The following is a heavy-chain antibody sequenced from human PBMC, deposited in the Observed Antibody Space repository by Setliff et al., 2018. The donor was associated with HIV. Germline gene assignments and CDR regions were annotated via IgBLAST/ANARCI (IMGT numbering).Heavy chain of an antibody. D-gene: IGHD5-12*01. Sequence: SQTLSLTCTVSGGSISSGSYYWSWIRQPAGKGLDWVGHIFTSGSTNYNPSLKSRVTISVDTSKNLFSLKLSSVTAADTGVYYCARMRLDGGYSYDYWGQGTLVTVSS. J-gene: IGHJ4*02. CDR2: IFTSGST. V-gene: IGHV4-61*09. CDR1: GGSISSGSYY. CDR3: ARMRLDGGYSYDY.